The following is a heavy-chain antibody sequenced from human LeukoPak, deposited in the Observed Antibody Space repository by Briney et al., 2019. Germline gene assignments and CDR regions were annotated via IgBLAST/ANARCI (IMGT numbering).Heavy chain of an antibody. D-gene: IGHD3-9*01. CDR2: INHSGST. CDR1: GGAISSYY. Sequence: PSETLSLTCIVSGGAISSYYWNWIRQPPGKGLEWIGEINHSGSTNYNPSLKSRVTISVDTSKNQFSLKLSSVTAADTAVYYCARRTGYYMDYWGQGTLVTVSS. CDR3: ARRTGYYMDY. J-gene: IGHJ4*02. V-gene: IGHV4-34*01.